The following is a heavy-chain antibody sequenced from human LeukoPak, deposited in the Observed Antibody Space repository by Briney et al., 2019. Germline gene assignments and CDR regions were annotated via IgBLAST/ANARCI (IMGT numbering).Heavy chain of an antibody. CDR1: GFIFSNYG. D-gene: IGHD1-14*01. J-gene: IGHJ4*02. V-gene: IGHV3-23*01. CDR2: ISGSGGST. Sequence: GGSLRLSCAASGFIFSNYGMSWVRQAPGKGLGWVSGISGSGGSTYYADSVKGRLTVSRDKAKNTLYLQMNSLRADDTAVYYCARETPGSRVFDSWGQGTLVTVSS. CDR3: ARETPGSRVFDS.